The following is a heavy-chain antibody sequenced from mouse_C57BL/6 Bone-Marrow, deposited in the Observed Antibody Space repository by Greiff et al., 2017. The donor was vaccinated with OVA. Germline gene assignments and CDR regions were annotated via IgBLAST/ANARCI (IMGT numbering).Heavy chain of an antibody. CDR2: ISSGGSYT. D-gene: IGHD1-1*01. Sequence: DVKLVESGGDLVKPGGSLKLSCAASGFTFSSYGMSWVRQTPDKRLEWVATISSGGSYTYYPDSVKGRFTISRDNAKNTLYLQMSSLKSEDTAMYYCARRGYYGSSSLGYAMDYWGQGTSVTVSS. CDR1: GFTFSSYG. V-gene: IGHV5-6*02. CDR3: ARRGYYGSSSLGYAMDY. J-gene: IGHJ4*01.